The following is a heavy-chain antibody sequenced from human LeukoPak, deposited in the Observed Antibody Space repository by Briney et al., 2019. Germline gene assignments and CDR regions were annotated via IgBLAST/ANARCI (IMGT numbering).Heavy chain of an antibody. CDR3: ARGDSSWYHYYYYGMDV. J-gene: IGHJ6*02. D-gene: IGHD6-13*01. V-gene: IGHV1-46*01. Sequence: GASVKVSCKASGYTFTSYYMHWVRQAPGQGLEWMGIINPSGGSTSYAQKFQGRVTMTRDTSTSTVYMELSSLRSEDTAVYYCARGDSSWYHYYYYGMDVWGQGTTVTVSS. CDR1: GYTFTSYY. CDR2: INPSGGST.